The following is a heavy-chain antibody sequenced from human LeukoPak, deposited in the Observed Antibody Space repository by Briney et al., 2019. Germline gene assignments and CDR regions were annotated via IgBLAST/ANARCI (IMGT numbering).Heavy chain of an antibody. Sequence: GGSPRLSCAASGFTFSIYWMSWVRQAPGKGLQWVANIKQDGSAKYYVDSVKGRFTISRDNAKTSLYLQMNSLRAEDTAVYYCARDTSSWYEGDTFDIWGQGTMVTVSS. D-gene: IGHD6-13*01. CDR3: ARDTSSWYEGDTFDI. CDR2: IKQDGSAK. V-gene: IGHV3-7*01. J-gene: IGHJ3*02. CDR1: GFTFSIYW.